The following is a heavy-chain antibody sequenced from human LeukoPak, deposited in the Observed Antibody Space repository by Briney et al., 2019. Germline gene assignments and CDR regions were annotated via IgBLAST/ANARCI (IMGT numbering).Heavy chain of an antibody. J-gene: IGHJ4*02. CDR1: GYTFTSYG. V-gene: IGHV1-18*01. CDR2: ISAYNGNT. D-gene: IGHD5-24*01. Sequence: ASVKASCKASGYTFTSYGISWVRQAPGQGLEWMGWISAYNGNTNYAQKLQGRVTMTTDTSTSTAYMELRSLRSDDTAVYYCARTSVATIKQHFDYWGQGTLVTVSS. CDR3: ARTSVATIKQHFDY.